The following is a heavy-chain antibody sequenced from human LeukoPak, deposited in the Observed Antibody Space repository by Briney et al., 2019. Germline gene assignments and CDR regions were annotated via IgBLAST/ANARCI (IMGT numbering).Heavy chain of an antibody. V-gene: IGHV3-23*01. CDR2: ISDSGGST. J-gene: IGHJ4*02. CDR1: GFTFNSYE. D-gene: IGHD3-10*01. Sequence: GGSLRLSCVGSGFTFNSYEMIWVRQAPGKGLEWVSTISDSGGSTFYADSVKGRFTISRDNSKDTLYVQMNSLRAEDTAVYYCAKDYSRSDDSGTEKDLPFDYWGQGTLVTVSS. CDR3: AKDYSRSDDSGTEKDLPFDY.